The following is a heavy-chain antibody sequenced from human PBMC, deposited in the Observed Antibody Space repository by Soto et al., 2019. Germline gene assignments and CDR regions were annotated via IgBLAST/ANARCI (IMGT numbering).Heavy chain of an antibody. D-gene: IGHD2-21*02. CDR2: ISAYNGNT. Sequence: QVQLVQSGAEVKKPGASVKVSCKASGCTFTSYGISWVRQAPGQGLEWMGWISAYNGNTTYAQKLKGRVTMTTDTSTSTAYMELRSLRSDDTAVYYCARGPRLAYCGGDCSPQYFQHWGQGTLVTVSS. CDR1: GCTFTSYG. J-gene: IGHJ1*01. V-gene: IGHV1-18*01. CDR3: ARGPRLAYCGGDCSPQYFQH.